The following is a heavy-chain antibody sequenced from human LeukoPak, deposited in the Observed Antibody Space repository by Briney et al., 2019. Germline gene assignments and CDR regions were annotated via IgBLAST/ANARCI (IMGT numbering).Heavy chain of an antibody. CDR1: GYTFTSYA. D-gene: IGHD6-19*01. CDR2: INTNTGNP. Sequence: ASVKVSCKASGYTFTSYAMSWVRQAPGQGLEWMGWINTNTGNPTYAQGFTGRFVFSLDTSVSTAYLQICSLKAEDTAVYYCARDLAVAGPPNYYYYYGMDVWGQGTTVTVSS. J-gene: IGHJ6*02. CDR3: ARDLAVAGPPNYYYYYGMDV. V-gene: IGHV7-4-1*01.